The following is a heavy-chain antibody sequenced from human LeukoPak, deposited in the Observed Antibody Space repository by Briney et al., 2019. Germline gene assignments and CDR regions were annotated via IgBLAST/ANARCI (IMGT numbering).Heavy chain of an antibody. CDR1: DGSFTSYY. D-gene: IGHD2-2*01. Sequence: SETLSLTCIVSDGSFTSYYWSWIRQPPGKGLEWIGYKSYSGSTNYNPSLKSRATISLDTSKYQFSLKLSSVTAADTAVYYCAIQKYCSSANCYYFDHWGQGTLVTVSS. J-gene: IGHJ4*02. CDR2: KSYSGST. V-gene: IGHV4-59*01. CDR3: AIQKYCSSANCYYFDH.